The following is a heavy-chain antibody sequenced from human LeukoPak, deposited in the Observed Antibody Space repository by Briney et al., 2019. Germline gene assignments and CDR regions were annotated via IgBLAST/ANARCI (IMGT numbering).Heavy chain of an antibody. CDR2: IIPIFGTA. J-gene: IGHJ4*02. CDR1: GGTFSSYA. D-gene: IGHD3-16*02. CDR3: ARQGRDYVWGSYRYTEEG. Sequence: SVNVSCTASGGTFSSYAISWVRQAPGQGLEWMGGIIPIFGTANYAQKFQGRVTITADESTSTAYMELSSLRSEDTAVYYCARQGRDYVWGSYRYTEEGWGQGTLVTVSS. V-gene: IGHV1-69*13.